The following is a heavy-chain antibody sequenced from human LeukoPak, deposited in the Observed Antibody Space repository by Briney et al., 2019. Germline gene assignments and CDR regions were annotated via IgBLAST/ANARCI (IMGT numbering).Heavy chain of an antibody. Sequence: GGSLRLSCAASGFTFYDYGMSWVRQAPGKGLEWVSGINWNGGSTGYADSVKGRFTISRDNAKNSLYLQMNSLRAEDTALYYCARATVLGYCSGGSCHTAFDYWGQGTLVTVSS. CDR2: INWNGGST. CDR3: ARATVLGYCSGGSCHTAFDY. J-gene: IGHJ4*02. CDR1: GFTFYDYG. D-gene: IGHD2-15*01. V-gene: IGHV3-20*04.